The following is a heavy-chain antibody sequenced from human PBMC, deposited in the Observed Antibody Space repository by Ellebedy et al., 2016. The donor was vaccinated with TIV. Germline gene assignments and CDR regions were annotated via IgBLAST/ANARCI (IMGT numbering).Heavy chain of an antibody. D-gene: IGHD2-21*01. J-gene: IGHJ3*02. CDR3: TTESSTSRIVMVPSARGFDI. V-gene: IGHV1-24*01. Sequence: ASSVKVSCKVSGYSLNELFMHWVRQALGKGLEWVGGFDPEDNRMNYGQTFQGRVAVTEDTSTDTAYMELTSLRYEDTATYYCTTESSTSRIVMVPSARGFDIWGQGTVVIVSS. CDR1: GYSLNELF. CDR2: FDPEDNRM.